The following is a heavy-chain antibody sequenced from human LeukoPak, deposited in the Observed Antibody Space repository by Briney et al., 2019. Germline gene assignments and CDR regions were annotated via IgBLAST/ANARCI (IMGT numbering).Heavy chain of an antibody. CDR2: IRYDGSTK. Sequence: GGSLRLSCAASGFTFNNYWMHWVRQAPGKGLEWVAFIRYDGSTKSYADSVKGRFTISRDYSKNTLYLQMISLRADDTALYYCAKDMSGTYYFDYWGQGTLVTVSS. D-gene: IGHD1-26*01. CDR1: GFTFNNYW. V-gene: IGHV3-30*02. CDR3: AKDMSGTYYFDY. J-gene: IGHJ4*02.